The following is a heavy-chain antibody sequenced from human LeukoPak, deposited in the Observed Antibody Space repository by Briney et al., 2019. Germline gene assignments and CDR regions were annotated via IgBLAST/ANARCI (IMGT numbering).Heavy chain of an antibody. CDR2: ISSSSSYI. J-gene: IGHJ6*02. CDR1: GFTFSSYS. CDR3: ARDHYSYGIDCYYGMDV. D-gene: IGHD5-18*01. Sequence: GGSLRLSCAASGFTFSSYSMNWVRQAPGKGLEWVSSISSSSSYIYYADSVKGRFTISRDNAKNSLYLQMNSLRAEDTAVYYCARDHYSYGIDCYYGMDVWGQGTTVTVSS. V-gene: IGHV3-21*01.